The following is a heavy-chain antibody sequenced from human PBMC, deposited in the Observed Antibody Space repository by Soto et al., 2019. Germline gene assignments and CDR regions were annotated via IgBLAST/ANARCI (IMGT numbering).Heavy chain of an antibody. J-gene: IGHJ1*01. CDR2: IYWDDDK. V-gene: IGHV2-5*02. D-gene: IGHD4-17*01. CDR3: AHSPPPTVTTSAEYFQH. CDR1: GFSLSTSGVG. Sequence: QITLKESGPTLVKPTQTLTLTCTFSGFSLSTSGVGVGWIRQPPGKALEWLALIYWDDDKRYSPSLKSRLTITKDPSKNQVVLRMTNMDPVDTATYYCAHSPPPTVTTSAEYFQHWGQGTLVTVSS.